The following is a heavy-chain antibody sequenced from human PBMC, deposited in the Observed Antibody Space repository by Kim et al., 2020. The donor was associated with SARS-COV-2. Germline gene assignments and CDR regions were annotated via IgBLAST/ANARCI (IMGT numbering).Heavy chain of an antibody. Sequence: GGSLRLSCAASGFTFDDYAMHWVRQAPGKGLEWVSGISWNSGSIGYADSVKGRFTISRDNAKNSLYLQMNSLRAEDTALYYCAKDLSEQQLGQWGFDYWGQGTLVTVSS. D-gene: IGHD6-13*01. CDR3: AKDLSEQQLGQWGFDY. V-gene: IGHV3-9*01. CDR2: ISWNSGSI. J-gene: IGHJ4*02. CDR1: GFTFDDYA.